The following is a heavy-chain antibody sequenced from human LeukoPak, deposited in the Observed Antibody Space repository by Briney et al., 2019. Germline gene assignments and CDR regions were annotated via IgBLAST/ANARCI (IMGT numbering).Heavy chain of an antibody. D-gene: IGHD2-15*01. CDR1: GFTFRTYT. J-gene: IGHJ6*03. V-gene: IGHV3-21*01. Sequence: PGGSLRLSCAASGFTFRTYTMNWVRQAPGKGLEWVSSISSSSTYIYYADSVKGRFTISRDNAKNSLYLQINSLRAEDTAVYYCTRTERPVRYETILSHMDVWGKGTTVTVSS. CDR2: ISSSSTYI. CDR3: TRTERPVRYETILSHMDV.